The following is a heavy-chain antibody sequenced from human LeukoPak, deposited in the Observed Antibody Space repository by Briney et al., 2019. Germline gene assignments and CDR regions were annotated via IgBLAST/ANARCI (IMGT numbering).Heavy chain of an antibody. D-gene: IGHD5-24*01. V-gene: IGHV3-33*01. J-gene: IGHJ6*02. CDR2: IWYDGTDK. Sequence: PGRSLRLTCAASGFTFSSYGMHWVRQGPGKGLEWVTFIWYDGTDKNYADSVKGRFTISRDNAKNALFLQMNSLRAEGTAVYYCARDRTGGMASHYYYYGMGVWGQGTTVTVSS. CDR1: GFTFSSYG. CDR3: ARDRTGGMASHYYYYGMGV.